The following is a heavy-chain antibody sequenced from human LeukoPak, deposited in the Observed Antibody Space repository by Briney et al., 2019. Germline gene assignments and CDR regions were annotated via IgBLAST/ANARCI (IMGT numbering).Heavy chain of an antibody. D-gene: IGHD1-26*01. CDR3: AGSAVPLPTYYYMDV. CDR1: GGTFSSYA. CDR2: IIPIFGTA. Sequence: EASVTVSCKASGGTFSSYAISWVRQAPGQGLEWMGGIIPIFGTANYAQKFQGRVTITADESTSTAYMELSSLRSEDTAVYYCAGSAVPLPTYYYMDVWGKGTTVTISS. J-gene: IGHJ6*03. V-gene: IGHV1-69*13.